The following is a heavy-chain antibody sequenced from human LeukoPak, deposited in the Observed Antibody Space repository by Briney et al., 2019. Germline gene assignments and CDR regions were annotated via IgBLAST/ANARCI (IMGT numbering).Heavy chain of an antibody. CDR2: INPSGGST. CDR1: GYTFTSYY. CDR3: ARLHRRYYYYMDV. J-gene: IGHJ6*03. Sequence: ASVKVSCKASGYTFTSYYMHWVRQAPGQGLEWMGIINPSGGSTSYAQKFQGRVTMTRDTSTSTAYMELRSLRSDDTAVYYCARLHRRYYYYMDVWGKGTTVTVSS. V-gene: IGHV1-46*01.